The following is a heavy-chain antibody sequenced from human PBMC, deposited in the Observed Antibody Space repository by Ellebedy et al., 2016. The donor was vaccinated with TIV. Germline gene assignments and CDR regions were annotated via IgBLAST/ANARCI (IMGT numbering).Heavy chain of an antibody. CDR3: ARWFGELLYVRWFDP. Sequence: SETLSLTCTVSGGSLSSSSSYWGWIRQPPEKGLEWIGSIYHSGSTYYNPSLKSRVTISVDTSKNQFSLRLSSVTAADTAVYYCARWFGELLYVRWFDPWGQGTLVTVSS. D-gene: IGHD3-10*01. V-gene: IGHV4-39*01. CDR1: GGSLSSSSSY. J-gene: IGHJ5*02. CDR2: IYHSGST.